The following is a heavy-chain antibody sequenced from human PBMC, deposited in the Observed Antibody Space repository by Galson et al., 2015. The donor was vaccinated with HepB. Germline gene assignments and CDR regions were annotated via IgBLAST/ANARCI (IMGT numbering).Heavy chain of an antibody. Sequence: SLRLSCAASGFTFGDYTMSWFRQAPGKGLEWVGSIRSKAYGGTTEYVASVKRRFTISRHDSKSIAYLQINSLKTEDTAVYYCTGDRKGGYGPFDYWGQGTLVTLSS. J-gene: IGHJ4*02. CDR3: TGDRKGGYGPFDY. CDR2: IRSKAYGGTT. CDR1: GFTFGDYT. D-gene: IGHD5-12*01. V-gene: IGHV3-49*03.